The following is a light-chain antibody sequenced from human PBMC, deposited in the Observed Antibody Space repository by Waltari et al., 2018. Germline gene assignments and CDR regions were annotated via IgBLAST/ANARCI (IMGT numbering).Light chain of an antibody. Sequence: QSALTQPPSASGSPGQSVTISCAGTSSDIGTYHYFSWYQQHPGKAPKLIIYEVSKRPSGVPDRFSGSKSGNTASLTVSGLQAEDEADYYCGSYAGHNNIGVFGGGTKLTVL. CDR3: GSYAGHNNIGV. CDR1: SSDIGTYHY. V-gene: IGLV2-8*01. J-gene: IGLJ2*01. CDR2: EVS.